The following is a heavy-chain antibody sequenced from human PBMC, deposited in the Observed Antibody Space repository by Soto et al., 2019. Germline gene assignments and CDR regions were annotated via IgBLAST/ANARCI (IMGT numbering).Heavy chain of an antibody. D-gene: IGHD3-16*01. Sequence: SGGSLRLSCAASGCTFRRFWMNWVRQAPGKGLEWVANIKPDGSEKYYVDSVKGRFTISRDNAENSFYLEMNSLGAEDTAVYFCAKAGDYVWGSYADSWGQGILVTVSS. CDR2: IKPDGSEK. CDR3: AKAGDYVWGSYADS. J-gene: IGHJ4*02. CDR1: GCTFRRFW. V-gene: IGHV3-7*01.